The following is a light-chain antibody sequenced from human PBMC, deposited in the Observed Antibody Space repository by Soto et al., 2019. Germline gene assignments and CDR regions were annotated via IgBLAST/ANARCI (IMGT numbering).Light chain of an antibody. J-gene: IGKJ4*01. CDR2: GAS. CDR3: QQYGSSPQT. V-gene: IGKV3-20*01. Sequence: EIVLTQSPGTLSLSPGERATLSCRASQSVSSGYLAWYQQKPGQAPRLLLYGASRRATGIPDRFSGSGFGTDFTLTISRLEPEDFAVYYCQQYGSSPQTFGGGTKVEIK. CDR1: QSVSSGY.